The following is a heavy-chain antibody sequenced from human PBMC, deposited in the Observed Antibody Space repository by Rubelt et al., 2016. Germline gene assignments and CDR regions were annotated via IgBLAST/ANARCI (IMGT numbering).Heavy chain of an antibody. Sequence: EVQLVESGGGLIQPGGSLRLSCAASGFTFSSYSMNWVRQAPGKGPEWVPAISGGGDSTQFAASVRGRFTISRDNSKNTLYLQMNSLRAEDTAGYYCASAVLDYWGQGTLVIVSS. J-gene: IGHJ4*02. CDR3: ASAVLDY. CDR1: GFTFSSYS. D-gene: IGHD4/OR15-4a*01. V-gene: IGHV3-23*04. CDR2: ISGGGDST.